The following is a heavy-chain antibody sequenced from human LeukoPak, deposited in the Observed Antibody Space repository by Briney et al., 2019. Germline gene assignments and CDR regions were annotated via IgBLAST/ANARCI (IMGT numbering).Heavy chain of an antibody. CDR3: TRRTYYYVSGSLDAFDI. CDR2: INPNSGGT. Sequence: ASVKVSCKASGYTFTGYYMHWVRQAPGQGLEWMGWINPNSGGTNYAQKFQGRVTMTRDTSISTAYMELSRLRFDDTAVYYCTRRTYYYVSGSLDAFDIWGQGTMVTVSS. V-gene: IGHV1-2*02. CDR1: GYTFTGYY. J-gene: IGHJ3*02. D-gene: IGHD3-10*01.